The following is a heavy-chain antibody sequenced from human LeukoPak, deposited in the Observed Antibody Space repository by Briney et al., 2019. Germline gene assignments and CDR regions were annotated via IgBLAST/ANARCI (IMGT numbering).Heavy chain of an antibody. CDR3: ARGDDDYGNLDV. CDR1: GGSITSSGYSY. CDR2: TYYSGTS. J-gene: IGHJ3*01. D-gene: IGHD4-17*01. V-gene: IGHV4-31*03. Sequence: SQTLSLTCTVSGGSITSSGYSYWAWIRQHPGKGLEWIGFTYYSGTSHYHTSLESRVTISVDTSKNQFSLRLNSVTAADTAVYFCARGDDDYGNLDVWGQGTTVTVSS.